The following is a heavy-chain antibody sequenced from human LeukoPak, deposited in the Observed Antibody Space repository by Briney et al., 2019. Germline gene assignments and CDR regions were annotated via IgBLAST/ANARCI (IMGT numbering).Heavy chain of an antibody. V-gene: IGHV3-30-3*01. J-gene: IGHJ4*02. CDR2: ISYDGSNK. CDR1: GFTFSSYA. Sequence: GRSLRLSCAASGFTFSSYAMHWVRQAPGKGLEWVAVISYDGSNKYYADSVKGRFTISRDNSKNTLYLQMNSLRAEDTAVYYCARSHVRGWYEVGGIDYWGQGTLVTVSS. D-gene: IGHD6-19*01. CDR3: ARSHVRGWYEVGGIDY.